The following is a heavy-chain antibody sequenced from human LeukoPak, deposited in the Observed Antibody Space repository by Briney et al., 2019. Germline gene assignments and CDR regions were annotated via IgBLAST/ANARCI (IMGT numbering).Heavy chain of an antibody. D-gene: IGHD5-12*01. Sequence: SETLSLTCTVSGGSISSYYWSWIRQPPGKGLEWIGEINHSGSTNYNPSLKSRVTISVDTSKNQFSLKLSSVTAADTAVYYCARRAREWLRWAFDYWGQGTLVTVSS. V-gene: IGHV4-34*01. CDR3: ARRAREWLRWAFDY. CDR1: GGSISSYY. J-gene: IGHJ4*02. CDR2: INHSGST.